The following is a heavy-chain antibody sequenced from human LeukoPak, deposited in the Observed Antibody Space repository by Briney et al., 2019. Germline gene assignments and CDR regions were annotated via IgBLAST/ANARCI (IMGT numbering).Heavy chain of an antibody. J-gene: IGHJ3*02. CDR3: AREDPGAIYCSGGSCYSAFDI. V-gene: IGHV1-2*06. CDR1: GYTFTGYY. CDR2: INPNSGGT. D-gene: IGHD2-15*01. Sequence: ASVKVSCKASGYTFTGYYMHWVRQAPGQGLEWMGRINPNSGGTNYAQKFQGRVTMTRDTSISTAYMELSRLRSDDTAVYYCAREDPGAIYCSGGSCYSAFDIWGQGTMVTVSS.